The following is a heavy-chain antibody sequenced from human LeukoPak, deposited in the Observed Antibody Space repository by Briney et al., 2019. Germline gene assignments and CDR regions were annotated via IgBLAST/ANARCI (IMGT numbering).Heavy chain of an antibody. Sequence: GGSLRLSCAASGFTFSSYGMHWVRQAPGKGLEWVAVIWYDGSNKYYADSVKGRFTVSRDNSKNTLYLQMNSLRAEDTAVYYCARDTWSASGFDYWGQGTLVTVSS. V-gene: IGHV3-33*01. CDR3: ARDTWSASGFDY. CDR2: IWYDGSNK. CDR1: GFTFSSYG. D-gene: IGHD1-26*01. J-gene: IGHJ4*02.